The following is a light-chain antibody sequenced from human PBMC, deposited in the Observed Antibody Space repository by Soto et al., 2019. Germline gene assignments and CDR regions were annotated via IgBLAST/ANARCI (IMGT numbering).Light chain of an antibody. CDR2: GAS. CDR3: QQYGSSRT. CDR1: QSVSSN. Sequence: ETVMTQSPATLSVSPGEGATLSCRASQSVSSNLVWYQHRPGQAPRLLIYGASTRATDIPARFSGSGSGTEFTLTISSLQSEDFAVYYCQQYGSSRTFGQGTKV. J-gene: IGKJ1*01. V-gene: IGKV3-15*01.